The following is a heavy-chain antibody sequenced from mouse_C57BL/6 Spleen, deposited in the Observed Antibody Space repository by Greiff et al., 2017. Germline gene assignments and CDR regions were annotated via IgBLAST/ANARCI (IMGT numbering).Heavy chain of an antibody. D-gene: IGHD1-1*01. CDR3: AREDYGSPHFDY. CDR1: GFTFSSYA. J-gene: IGHJ2*01. Sequence: EVKLVESGGGLVKPGWSLKLSCAASGFTFSSYAMSWVRQTPEKRLEWVATISDGGSYTYYPDNVKGRFTISRDNAKNNLYLQMSHLKSEDTAMYYCAREDYGSPHFDYWGQGTTLTVSS. CDR2: ISDGGSYT. V-gene: IGHV5-4*01.